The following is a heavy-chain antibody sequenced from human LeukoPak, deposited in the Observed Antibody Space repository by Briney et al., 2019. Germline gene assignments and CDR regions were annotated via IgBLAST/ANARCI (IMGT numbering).Heavy chain of an antibody. J-gene: IGHJ5*02. Sequence: SETLSLTCTVSGGSISSGGYFWSWIRQHTGKGLEWIGYIYYGGSTYYNPSLKSRLTISVDTSENQFSLRLTPVTAADTAVYYCARGTYSSGWSLGFDPWGQGTLVTVSS. CDR2: IYYGGST. CDR3: ARGTYSSGWSLGFDP. CDR1: GGSISSGGYF. D-gene: IGHD6-19*01. V-gene: IGHV4-31*03.